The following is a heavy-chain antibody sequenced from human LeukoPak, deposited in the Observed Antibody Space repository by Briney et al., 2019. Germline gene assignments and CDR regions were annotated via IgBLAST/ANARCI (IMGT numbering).Heavy chain of an antibody. V-gene: IGHV3-53*01. Sequence: GGSLRLSCAASGITFSNYAMSWLRQAPGKGLEWVSVIYSGGSTYYADSVKDRFTISRDNSKNTLYLQMNSLRAEDTAVYYCARDWDQPDYYGSGSNHGMDVWGQGTTVTVSS. D-gene: IGHD3-10*01. CDR1: GITFSNYA. J-gene: IGHJ6*02. CDR3: ARDWDQPDYYGSGSNHGMDV. CDR2: IYSGGST.